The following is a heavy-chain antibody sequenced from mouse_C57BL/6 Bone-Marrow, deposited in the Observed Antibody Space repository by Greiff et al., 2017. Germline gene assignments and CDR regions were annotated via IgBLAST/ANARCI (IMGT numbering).Heavy chain of an antibody. J-gene: IGHJ4*01. V-gene: IGHV7-3*01. CDR2: IRNKANGYTT. D-gene: IGHD3-3*01. CDR3: ARSGGTGAMDY. Sequence: EVQLVESGGGLVQPGGSLSLSCAASGFTFPDYYMSWVRQPPGKALGWLGFIRNKANGYTTEYSASVKGRFTISRDNSQSILYLQMNALRAEDSATYYCARSGGTGAMDYWGQGTSVTVSS. CDR1: GFTFPDYY.